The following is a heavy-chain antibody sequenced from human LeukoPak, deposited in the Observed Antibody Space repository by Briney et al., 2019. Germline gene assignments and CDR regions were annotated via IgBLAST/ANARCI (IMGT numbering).Heavy chain of an antibody. J-gene: IGHJ6*02. CDR3: ASMYSSSSYYYYGMDV. Sequence: ASVKVSCKASGYTFTSYDINWVRQATGQGLEWMGWMNPNSGNTGYAQKFQGRVTMTRNTSISTAYMELSSLRSEDTAVYYCASMYSSSSYYYYGMDVWGQGTLVTVSS. D-gene: IGHD6-6*01. CDR2: MNPNSGNT. V-gene: IGHV1-8*01. CDR1: GYTFTSYD.